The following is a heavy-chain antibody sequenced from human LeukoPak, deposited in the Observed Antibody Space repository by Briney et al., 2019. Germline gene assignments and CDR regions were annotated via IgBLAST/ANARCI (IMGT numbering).Heavy chain of an antibody. CDR2: ISAGNGNT. J-gene: IGHJ4*02. Sequence: GWISAGNGNTKYSQNFQGRVTFISNTSATTAFMELSSLRSEDAAVYYCARDSGSGNNDYWGQGTLVTVSS. D-gene: IGHD1-26*01. V-gene: IGHV1-3*01. CDR3: ARDSGSGNNDY.